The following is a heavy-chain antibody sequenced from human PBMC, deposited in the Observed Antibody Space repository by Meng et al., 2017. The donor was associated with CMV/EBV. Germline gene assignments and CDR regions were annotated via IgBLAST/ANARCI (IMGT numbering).Heavy chain of an antibody. J-gene: IGHJ4*02. Sequence: SGFTFSSYCMGWFRQVPGKGPEWVSCISGSGASTNYADSVKGRFTISRDNSKNTLYLQMNSLRAEDTAVYYCAKGVCSGTSCSCSHWGQGTLVTISS. D-gene: IGHD2-2*01. V-gene: IGHV3-23*01. CDR3: AKGVCSGTSCSCSH. CDR2: ISGSGAST. CDR1: GFTFSSYC.